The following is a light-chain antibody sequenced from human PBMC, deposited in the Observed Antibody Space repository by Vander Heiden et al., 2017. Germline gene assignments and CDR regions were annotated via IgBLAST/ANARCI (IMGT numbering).Light chain of an antibody. CDR2: MAS. Sequence: EIVLTQSPGTLSLSPGERATLSCRASQSVKYLAWYQQKPGQAPRLLNDMASSGATGIPDRFSGSGSGTDFTLTISRLEPEDFAVYYCQQYGGSPLWTFGQGTKVEIK. CDR3: QQYGGSPLWT. V-gene: IGKV3-20*01. CDR1: QSVKY. J-gene: IGKJ1*01.